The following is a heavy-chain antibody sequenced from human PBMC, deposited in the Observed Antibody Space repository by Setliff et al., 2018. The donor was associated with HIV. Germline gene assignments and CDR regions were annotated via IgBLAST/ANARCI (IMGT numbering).Heavy chain of an antibody. CDR3: ARRAGTSFFDY. CDR1: GGSFSGYY. Sequence: TLSLTCAVYGGSFSGYYWSWIRQPPGKGLEWIGEINHSGSTNYNPSLKSRVTISVDTSKNQFSLKLSSVTAADTAVYYCARRAGTSFFDYWGQGTLVTVSS. V-gene: IGHV4-34*01. CDR2: INHSGST. J-gene: IGHJ4*02. D-gene: IGHD6-19*01.